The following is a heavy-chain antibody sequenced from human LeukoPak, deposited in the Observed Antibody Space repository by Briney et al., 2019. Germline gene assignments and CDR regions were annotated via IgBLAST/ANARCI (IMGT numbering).Heavy chain of an antibody. J-gene: IGHJ5*02. V-gene: IGHV4-59*01. D-gene: IGHD3-22*01. CDR2: IYYSGTT. CDR1: GGSISNFY. CDR3: ARGLNYYDGSGYCNWFDP. Sequence: PSETLSLTCTVSGGSISNFYWSWIRQPPGKGLEWIGVIYYSGTTKYNTSFESRATMSVDRPRKQFSLNLSSVTAADTAVYYCARGLNYYDGSGYCNWFDPWGQGTLVTVSS.